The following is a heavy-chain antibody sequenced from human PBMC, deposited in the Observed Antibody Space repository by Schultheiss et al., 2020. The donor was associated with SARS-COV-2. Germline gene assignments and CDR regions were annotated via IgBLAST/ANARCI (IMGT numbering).Heavy chain of an antibody. D-gene: IGHD3-22*01. J-gene: IGHJ4*02. CDR3: ARDLDYYDSSGLGY. CDR2: ISSSSSYT. CDR1: GFTFSDYY. Sequence: GGSLRLSCAASGFTFSDYYMSWIRQAPGKGLEWVSYISSSSSYTNYADSVKGRFTISRDNAKNSLYLQMNSLRAEDTAVYYCARDLDYYDSSGLGYWGQGTLVTVSS. V-gene: IGHV3-11*06.